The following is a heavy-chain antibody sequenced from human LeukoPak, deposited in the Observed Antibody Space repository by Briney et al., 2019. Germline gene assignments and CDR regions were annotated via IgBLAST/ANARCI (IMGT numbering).Heavy chain of an antibody. D-gene: IGHD2-2*03. V-gene: IGHV1-69*02. CDR3: ASGNGYCSSTSCYALGYYFDY. CDR1: GGTFSSYS. J-gene: IGHJ4*02. Sequence: SVKVSCKASGGTFSSYSIGWVRQAPGQGLEWMGRIIPILGIANYAQKFQGRVTITADKSTSTAYMELSSLRSEDTAVYYCASGNGYCSSTSCYALGYYFDYWGQGTLVTVSS. CDR2: IIPILGIA.